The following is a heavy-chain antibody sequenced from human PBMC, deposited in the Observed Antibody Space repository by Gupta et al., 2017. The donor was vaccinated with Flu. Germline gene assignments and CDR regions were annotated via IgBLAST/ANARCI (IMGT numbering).Heavy chain of an antibody. J-gene: IGHJ6*02. CDR1: GFTFSSYG. Sequence: QVQLVESGGGVVQPGRSLRLSCAASGFTFSSYGMHWVRQAPGKGLEWVAVIWYDGSNKYYADSVKGRFTISRDNSKNTLYLQMNSLRAEDTAVYYCARDGEGRYQLLYGMDVWGQGTTVTVSS. CDR2: IWYDGSNK. D-gene: IGHD2-2*01. V-gene: IGHV3-33*01. CDR3: ARDGEGRYQLLYGMDV.